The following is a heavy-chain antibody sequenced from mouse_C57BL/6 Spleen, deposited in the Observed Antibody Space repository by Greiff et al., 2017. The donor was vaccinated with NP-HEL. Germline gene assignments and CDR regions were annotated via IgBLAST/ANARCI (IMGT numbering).Heavy chain of an antibody. CDR1: GYTFTSYW. CDR3: TRRTRNTL. D-gene: IGHD2-1*01. V-gene: IGHV1-5*01. CDR2: IYPGNSDT. J-gene: IGHJ4*01. Sequence: VQLQQSGTVLARPGASVKMSCKTSGYTFTSYWMHWVKQRPGQGLEWIGAIYPGNSDTSYNQKFKGKATLTAVTSASASYMELSSLTNEDSAVYYGTRRTRNTLWGQGTSVTVSS.